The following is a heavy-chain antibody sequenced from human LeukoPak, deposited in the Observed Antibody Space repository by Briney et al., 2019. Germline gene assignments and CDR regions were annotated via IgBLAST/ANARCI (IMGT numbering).Heavy chain of an antibody. V-gene: IGHV4-39*01. Sequence: SETLSLTCTVSGGSISSSSYYWGWIRQPPGKGLEWIGSIYYSGSTYYNPSLKSRVTISVDTSKNQFSLKLSSVTAADTAVYYCARSSITIFGVVIVSIPNWFDPWGQGTLVTVSS. J-gene: IGHJ5*02. D-gene: IGHD3-3*01. CDR1: GGSISSSSYY. CDR3: ARSSITIFGVVIVSIPNWFDP. CDR2: IYYSGST.